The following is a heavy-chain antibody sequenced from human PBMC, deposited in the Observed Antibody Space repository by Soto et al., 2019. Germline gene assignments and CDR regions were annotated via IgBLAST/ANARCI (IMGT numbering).Heavy chain of an antibody. Sequence: QLQLQESGPGLVKPSETLSLTCTVSGGSISSSSYYWGWIRQPPGKGLEWIGSIYYSGSTYYNPSLKSRVTISVDTSKNQFSLKLSSVTAADTAVYYCARLKAYDYGDYESYYYYGMDVWGQGTTVTVSS. CDR3: ARLKAYDYGDYESYYYYGMDV. J-gene: IGHJ6*02. CDR1: GGSISSSSYY. D-gene: IGHD4-17*01. V-gene: IGHV4-39*01. CDR2: IYYSGST.